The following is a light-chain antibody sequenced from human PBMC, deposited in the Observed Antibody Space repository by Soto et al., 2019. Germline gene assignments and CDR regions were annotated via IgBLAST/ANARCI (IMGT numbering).Light chain of an antibody. V-gene: IGKV1-5*03. Sequence: DIQMTQSPTTLSASVGDRFTITCRASHSLIKWLAWYQQKPGKAPKLLIYEASTLQSGVPSRFSGSGSGTEFTLTISSLQPDDFATYYCQHYNSYSEAFGQGTTGDIK. CDR1: HSLIKW. J-gene: IGKJ1*01. CDR3: QHYNSYSEA. CDR2: EAS.